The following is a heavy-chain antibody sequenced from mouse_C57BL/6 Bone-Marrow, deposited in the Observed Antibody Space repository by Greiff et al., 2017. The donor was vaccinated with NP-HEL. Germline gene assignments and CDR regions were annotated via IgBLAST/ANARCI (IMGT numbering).Heavy chain of an antibody. CDR2: ISDGGSYT. CDR3: ARDRGYYDNDKYFDV. D-gene: IGHD2-4*01. V-gene: IGHV5-4*01. CDR1: GFTFSSYA. Sequence: EVKLMESGGGLVKPGGSLKLSCAASGFTFSSYAMSWVRQTPEKRLEWVATISDGGSYTYYPDNVKGRFTISRDNAKNNLYLQMSHLKSDDTAMYYCARDRGYYDNDKYFDVWGTGTTVTVSS. J-gene: IGHJ1*03.